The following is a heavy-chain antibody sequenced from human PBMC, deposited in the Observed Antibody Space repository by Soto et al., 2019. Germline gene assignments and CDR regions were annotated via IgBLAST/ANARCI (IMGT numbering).Heavy chain of an antibody. CDR3: ASQRTIFGVVIKEFDY. D-gene: IGHD3-3*01. CDR1: GFTFSSYS. CDR2: ISSSCSTI. J-gene: IGHJ4*02. V-gene: IGHV3-48*01. Sequence: EVQLVESGGGLVQPGGSLRLSCAASGFTFSSYSMNWVRQAPGKGLEWVSYISSSCSTIYYADSVKGRFTISGDNAKNSLYLQMNSLRAEDTAVYYCASQRTIFGVVIKEFDYWGQGTLVTVSS.